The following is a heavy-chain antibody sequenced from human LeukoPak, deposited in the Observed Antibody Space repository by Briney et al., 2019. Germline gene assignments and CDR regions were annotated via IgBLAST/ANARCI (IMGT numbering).Heavy chain of an antibody. CDR3: ARQGFTIFGVVTD. Sequence: RPSETLSLTCTVSGGSISSHSYYWGWIRQPPGKGLEWIGSIYYSGSTYYNPSLKSRVTISVDTSKNQFSLKLSSVTAADTAVYYCARQGFTIFGVVTDWGQGTLVTVSS. CDR2: IYYSGST. J-gene: IGHJ4*02. D-gene: IGHD3-3*01. CDR1: GGSISSHSYY. V-gene: IGHV4-39*01.